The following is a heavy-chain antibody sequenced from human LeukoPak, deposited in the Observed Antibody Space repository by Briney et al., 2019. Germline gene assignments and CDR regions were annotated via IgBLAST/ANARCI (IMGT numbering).Heavy chain of an antibody. CDR1: GFNLRDYW. J-gene: IGHJ5*02. V-gene: IGHV3-74*01. Sequence: GGSLRLSCAASGFNLRDYWMHWVRQAPGKGLVWVSRLGTDGTYTNYADSVTGRFTISRDNAKNTLYLQLDSLRAEDTSFYYCVRDPSNSGNWFDLWGQGTLVTVSS. D-gene: IGHD4-11*01. CDR3: VRDPSNSGNWFDL. CDR2: LGTDGTYT.